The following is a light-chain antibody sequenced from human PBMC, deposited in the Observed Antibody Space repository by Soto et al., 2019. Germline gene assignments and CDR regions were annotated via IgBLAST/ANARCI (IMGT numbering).Light chain of an antibody. J-gene: IGKJ2*01. CDR2: AAS. V-gene: IGKV1-39*01. Sequence: DIQMTQSPSSLSASVGDRVTITCRASQTISTYLNWYQQNPGKAPKLLIYAASTLQSGVPSRFRGSGSGTDFTLTISSLQPEDCATYYCQQSHGIPYTFGQGTKLEIK. CDR1: QTISTY. CDR3: QQSHGIPYT.